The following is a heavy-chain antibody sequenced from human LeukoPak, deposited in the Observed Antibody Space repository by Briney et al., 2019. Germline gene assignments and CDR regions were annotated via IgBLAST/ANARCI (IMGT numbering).Heavy chain of an antibody. CDR1: GFTFDDYA. CDR2: ISWNSGSI. Sequence: PGGSLRLSCAASGFTFDDYAMHWVRQAPGKGLEWVSGISWNSGSIGYADSVKGRFTISRDNAKNSLYLQMNSLRAEGTALYYCAEATGYSSGWYGDWGQGTLVTVSS. D-gene: IGHD6-19*01. CDR3: AEATGYSSGWYGD. J-gene: IGHJ4*02. V-gene: IGHV3-9*01.